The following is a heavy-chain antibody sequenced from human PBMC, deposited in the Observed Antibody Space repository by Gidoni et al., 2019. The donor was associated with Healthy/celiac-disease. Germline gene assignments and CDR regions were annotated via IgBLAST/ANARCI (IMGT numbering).Heavy chain of an antibody. CDR2: IYTSGST. Sequence: QVQLQESGPGLVKPSQTLSLTCTVSGGSISSGSSYWSWIRQPAGKGLKWIGRIYTSGSTNYNPSLKSRVTISVDTSKSQFSLKLSSVTAADTAVYYCASEGGSFDYWGQGTLVTVSS. V-gene: IGHV4-61*02. J-gene: IGHJ4*02. CDR3: ASEGGSFDY. D-gene: IGHD1-26*01. CDR1: GGSISSGSSY.